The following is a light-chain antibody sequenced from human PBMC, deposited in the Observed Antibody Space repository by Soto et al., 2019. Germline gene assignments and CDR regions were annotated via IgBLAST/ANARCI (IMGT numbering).Light chain of an antibody. V-gene: IGKV3-20*01. J-gene: IGKJ4*01. Sequence: EIVLTQSPGTLSLSPGERATLSCRASQSVSSNYLAWYQQKPGQAPRLLIYGASSRATGIPDRFIGSGSGTEFTLTISRLEPEDFAVYYCQQYGGSPRVTFSGGTKVEIK. CDR1: QSVSSNY. CDR2: GAS. CDR3: QQYGGSPRVT.